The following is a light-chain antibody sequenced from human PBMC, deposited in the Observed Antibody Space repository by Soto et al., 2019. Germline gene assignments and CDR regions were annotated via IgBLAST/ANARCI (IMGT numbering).Light chain of an antibody. V-gene: IGLV2-14*03. CDR2: DVS. J-gene: IGLJ1*01. Sequence: QSVLTQPASVSGSPGQSITVSCIGTSSVIASYDYVSWYQQHPGKVPKLMIYDVSNRPSGVSNRFSGSKSGNTASLTISGLQAEDEADYYCTSFTTADTHVFGTGTKVTVL. CDR1: SSVIASYDY. CDR3: TSFTTADTHV.